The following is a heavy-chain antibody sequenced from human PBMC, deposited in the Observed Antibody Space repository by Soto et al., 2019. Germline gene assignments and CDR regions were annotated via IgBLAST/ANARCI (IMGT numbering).Heavy chain of an antibody. V-gene: IGHV1-69*01. CDR3: ARARHDSNGWYTFFSGLDV. J-gene: IGHJ6*02. Sequence: QVQLVQSGAEVKKPGTSVKVSCKASGGTFSSYAISWVRQAPGQGLEWMGGIIPMSGKGKFAQQFQGRVTITADESTRTFYMELSSLRSDDTAVYYCARARHDSNGWYTFFSGLDVWGQGTTVTVSS. D-gene: IGHD6-19*01. CDR2: IIPMSGKG. CDR1: GGTFSSYA.